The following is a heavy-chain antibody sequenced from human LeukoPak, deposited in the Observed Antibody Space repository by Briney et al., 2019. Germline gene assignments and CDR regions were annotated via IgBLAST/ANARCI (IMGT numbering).Heavy chain of an antibody. D-gene: IGHD3-10*01. J-gene: IGHJ6*03. CDR3: ARGRPMVRGPYYYMDV. CDR1: GGSFSGYY. Sequence: MSSETLSLTCAVYGGSFSGYYWSWIRQPPGKGLEWIGEINHSGSTNYNPSLKSRVTISVDTSKNQFSLKLSSVTAADTAVYYCARGRPMVRGPYYYMDVWGKGTTVTVSS. CDR2: INHSGST. V-gene: IGHV4-34*01.